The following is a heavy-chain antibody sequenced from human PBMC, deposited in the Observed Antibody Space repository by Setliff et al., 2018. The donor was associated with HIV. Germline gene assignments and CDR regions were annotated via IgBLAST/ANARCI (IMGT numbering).Heavy chain of an antibody. CDR3: ARDGLLLAGIRFDY. CDR1: GGTFSSYA. D-gene: IGHD6-19*01. CDR2: IIPIFGTT. J-gene: IGHJ4*02. V-gene: IGHV1-69*13. Sequence: SVKVSCKASGGTFSSYAISWVRQAPGQGLEWMGGIIPIFGTTNYAQKFQGRVTITADESTGTAYMELSSLRSEDTAVYYCARDGLLLAGIRFDYWGQGTLVTVSS.